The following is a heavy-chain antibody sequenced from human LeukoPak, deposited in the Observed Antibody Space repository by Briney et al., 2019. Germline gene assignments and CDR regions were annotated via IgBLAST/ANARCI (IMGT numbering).Heavy chain of an antibody. CDR1: GFTFSSYW. CDR3: ARYCGGDCCSPHDAFDI. D-gene: IGHD2-21*02. Sequence: GGSLRLSCAASGFTFSSYWMTWVRQAPGKGLEWVANIKLDGSENYYVDSVKGRFTISRDNAKNSLYLQTSSLRAEDTALYYCARYCGGDCCSPHDAFDIWGQGTIVIVTS. J-gene: IGHJ3*02. CDR2: IKLDGSEN. V-gene: IGHV3-7*04.